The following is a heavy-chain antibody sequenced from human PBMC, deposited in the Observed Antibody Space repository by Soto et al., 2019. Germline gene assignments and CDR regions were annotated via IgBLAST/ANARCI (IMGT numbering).Heavy chain of an antibody. CDR1: GFTFSSYW. J-gene: IGHJ4*02. CDR3: ASTRHRRLHLAQDRVDYFDY. Sequence: GGSLRLSCAASGFTFSSYWMSWVRQAPGKGLEWVANIKQDGSEKYYVDSVKGRFTISRDNAKNSLYLQMNSLRAEDTAVYYCASTRHRRLHLAQDRVDYFDYWGQGTLVTVSS. V-gene: IGHV3-7*05. D-gene: IGHD4-4*01. CDR2: IKQDGSEK.